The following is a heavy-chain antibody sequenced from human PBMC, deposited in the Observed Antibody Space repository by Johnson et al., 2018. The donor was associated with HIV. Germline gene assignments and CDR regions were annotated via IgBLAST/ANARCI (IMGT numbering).Heavy chain of an antibody. V-gene: IGHV3-23*04. CDR3: AKDQRRAFDI. CDR2: ISGSGGST. Sequence: VQLVESGGGVVQPGRSLRLSCAASGFTFNRHGMHWVRQAPGKGLEWVAAISGSGGSTYYADSVKGRFTISRDNSKNTLYLQMNSLRAEETAVYYCAKDQRRAFDIWGQGTMVTVSS. CDR1: GFTFNRHG. J-gene: IGHJ3*02.